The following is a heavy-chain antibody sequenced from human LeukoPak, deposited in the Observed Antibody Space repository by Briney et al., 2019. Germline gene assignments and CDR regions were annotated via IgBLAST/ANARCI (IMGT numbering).Heavy chain of an antibody. CDR2: ISGGGGST. V-gene: IGHV3-23*01. J-gene: IGHJ4*02. Sequence: GGSLRLSCAASGFTFSSYAMSWVRQAPGKGLEWVSAISGGGGSTYYADSVKGRFTISRDNSKNTLYLQMNSLRAEDTAVYYCATNGPQLRYFDWLPRHFDYWGQGTLVTVSS. CDR1: GFTFSSYA. CDR3: ATNGPQLRYFDWLPRHFDY. D-gene: IGHD3-9*01.